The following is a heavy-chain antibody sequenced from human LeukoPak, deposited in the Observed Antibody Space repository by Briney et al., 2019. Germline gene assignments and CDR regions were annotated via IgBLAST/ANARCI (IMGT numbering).Heavy chain of an antibody. CDR2: IKQDGSEK. CDR3: AKDNSDRLRDDFWSGYLPRRWFDP. Sequence: GGSLRLSCAASGFTFSSYWMSWVRQAPGKGLEWVANIKQDGSEKYYVDSVKGRFTISRDNAKNSLYLQMNSLRAEDTAVYYCAKDNSDRLRDDFWSGYLPRRWFDPWGQGTLVTVSS. V-gene: IGHV3-7*03. CDR1: GFTFSSYW. D-gene: IGHD3-3*01. J-gene: IGHJ5*02.